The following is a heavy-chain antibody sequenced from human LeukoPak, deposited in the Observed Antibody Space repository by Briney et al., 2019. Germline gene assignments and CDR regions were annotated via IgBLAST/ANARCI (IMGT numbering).Heavy chain of an antibody. CDR2: ISSRSNYI. D-gene: IGHD3-10*01. V-gene: IGHV3-21*01. J-gene: IGHJ4*02. Sequence: GGSLRLSCAVSGFSFSDHNMNWVRQAPGKGLEWVASISSRSNYIYYADSLKGRVTVSRDNARNSLFLQMTSLSAEDTAVYYCARDYLGFGESGFDYWGQGTQVIVSS. CDR3: ARDYLGFGESGFDY. CDR1: GFSFSDHN.